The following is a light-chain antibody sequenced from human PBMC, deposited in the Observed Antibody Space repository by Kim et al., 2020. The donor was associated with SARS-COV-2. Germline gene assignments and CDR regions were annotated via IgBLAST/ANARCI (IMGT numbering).Light chain of an antibody. CDR3: QAWDSGSGII. J-gene: IGLJ2*01. CDR2: EDN. CDR1: KVEDKF. V-gene: IGLV3-1*01. Sequence: SPVQTANITCSGHKVEDKFTSWYQQRPGQSPQLVIYEDNKRPSGIPERFPGSNSGNTGTLTISGTQAMDEADYYCQAWDSGSGIIFGGGTQLTVL.